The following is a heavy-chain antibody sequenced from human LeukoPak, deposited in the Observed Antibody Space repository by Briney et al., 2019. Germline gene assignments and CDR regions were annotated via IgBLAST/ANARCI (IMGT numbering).Heavy chain of an antibody. CDR1: GFTFSSYA. J-gene: IGHJ4*02. Sequence: GGSLRLSCAASGFTFSSYAMHWVRQAPGKGLEWVAVISYDGSNKYYADSVKGRFTISRDNSKNTLYLQMNSLRAEDTAVYHCAKQVVPAAIWGQGTLVTVSS. CDR2: ISYDGSNK. D-gene: IGHD2-2*01. V-gene: IGHV3-30*04. CDR3: AKQVVPAAI.